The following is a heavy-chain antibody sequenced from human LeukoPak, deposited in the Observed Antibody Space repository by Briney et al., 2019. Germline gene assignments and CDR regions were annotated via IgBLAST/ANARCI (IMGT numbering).Heavy chain of an antibody. CDR1: GYIFSDYY. CDR3: ARRGSSSSEYFQR. Sequence: GASVKVSCTASGYIFSDYYIHWVRQAPGQGLEWMGWINPKSGDTNYAQKFQGRVTMTRDTSITTSYMELSRLRSEDTAVYYCARRGSSSSEYFQRWGQGTLVTVSS. D-gene: IGHD6-6*01. CDR2: INPKSGDT. V-gene: IGHV1-2*02. J-gene: IGHJ1*01.